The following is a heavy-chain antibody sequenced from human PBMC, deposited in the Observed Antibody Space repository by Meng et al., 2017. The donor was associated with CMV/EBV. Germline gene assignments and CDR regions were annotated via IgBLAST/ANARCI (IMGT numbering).Heavy chain of an antibody. Sequence: VQVHEGGPGLLKPSETLSLTCAVYVGSFSGYYWSWIRQPPGKGLEWIGEINHSGSTNYNPSLKSRVTISVDTSKNQFSLKLSSVTAADTAVYYCARGGVEMATIGYYFDYWGQGTLVTVSS. J-gene: IGHJ4*02. CDR3: ARGGVEMATIGYYFDY. CDR1: VGSFSGYY. V-gene: IGHV4-34*01. CDR2: INHSGST. D-gene: IGHD5-24*01.